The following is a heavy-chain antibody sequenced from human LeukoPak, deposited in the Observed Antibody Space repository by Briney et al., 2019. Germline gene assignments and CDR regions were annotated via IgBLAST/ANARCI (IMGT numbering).Heavy chain of an antibody. V-gene: IGHV1-18*01. J-gene: IGHJ4*02. CDR3: ARDYYDILSGYFDY. CDR2: ISAYNGNT. CDR1: GGTFSSYA. D-gene: IGHD3-9*01. Sequence: GSSVKVSCKASGGTFSSYAISWVRQAPGQGLEWMGWISAYNGNTNYAQKLQGRVTMTTDTSTSTAYMELRSLRSDDTAVYYCARDYYDILSGYFDYWGQGTLVTVSS.